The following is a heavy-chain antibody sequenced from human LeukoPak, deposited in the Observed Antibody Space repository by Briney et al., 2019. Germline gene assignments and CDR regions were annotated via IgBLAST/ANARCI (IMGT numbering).Heavy chain of an antibody. V-gene: IGHV3-21*01. J-gene: IGHJ4*02. D-gene: IGHD6-19*01. Sequence: PGGSLRLSCAASGFTFSSYSMNWVRQAPGKGLEWVSSISSSSSYIYYADSVKGRFTISRDNSKNTLYLQMNSLRAEDTAVYYCARDRTIAVAGTFDYWGQGTLVTVSS. CDR2: ISSSSSYI. CDR1: GFTFSSYS. CDR3: ARDRTIAVAGTFDY.